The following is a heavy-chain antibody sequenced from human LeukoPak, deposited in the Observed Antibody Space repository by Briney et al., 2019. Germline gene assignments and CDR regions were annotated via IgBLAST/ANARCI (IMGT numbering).Heavy chain of an antibody. D-gene: IGHD4-17*01. J-gene: IGHJ4*02. CDR3: ARDPTTVTTQGGDY. CDR1: GGTFSSYA. V-gene: IGHV1-69*04. CDR2: IIPILGIA. Sequence: SVKVSCKASGGTFSSYAISWVRQAPGQGLEWMGRIIPILGIANYAQKFQGRVTITADKSTSTAHMELSSLRSEDTAVYYCARDPTTVTTQGGDYWGQGTLVTVSS.